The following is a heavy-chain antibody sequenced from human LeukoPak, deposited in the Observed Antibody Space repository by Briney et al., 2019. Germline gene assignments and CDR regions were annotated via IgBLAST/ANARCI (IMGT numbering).Heavy chain of an antibody. V-gene: IGHV4-34*01. D-gene: IGHD2/OR15-2a*01. Sequence: PSETLSLTCAVYGGSSSGYYWSWIRQPPGKGLEWIGEINHSGSTNYNPSLKSRVTISVDMSKSQFSLRLTSVTAADTAVYYCARKNDFDIWGQGTLVTVSS. CDR3: ARKNDFDI. J-gene: IGHJ3*02. CDR2: INHSGST. CDR1: GGSSSGYY.